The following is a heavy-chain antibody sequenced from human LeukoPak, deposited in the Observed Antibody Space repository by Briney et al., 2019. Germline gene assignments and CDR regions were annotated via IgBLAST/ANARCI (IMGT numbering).Heavy chain of an antibody. CDR3: ARAVAAIGGYNDY. CDR1: GFTFSSYA. Sequence: GGSLRLSCAASGFTFSSYAMSWVRQAPGKGLEWVAVISYDGSNKYYADSVKGRFTISRDNSKNTLYLQMNSLRAEDTAVYYCARAVAAIGGYNDYWGQGTLVTVSS. V-gene: IGHV3-30-3*01. D-gene: IGHD5-12*01. J-gene: IGHJ4*02. CDR2: ISYDGSNK.